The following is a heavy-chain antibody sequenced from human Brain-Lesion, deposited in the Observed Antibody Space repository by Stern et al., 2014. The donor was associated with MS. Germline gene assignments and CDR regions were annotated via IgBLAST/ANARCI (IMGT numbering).Heavy chain of an antibody. V-gene: IGHV1-69*06. CDR1: GDTFPTYP. CDR2: IIPIFGSP. CDR3: AKDGPALVTNWFDP. Sequence: QVQLVESGPEVKKPGASVQVSCKASGDTFPTYPITWVRKAPGQGLEWIGRIIPIFGSPNYAQRFQGRVTITADRSTTTVYMKLSSLKSDDAAVYYCAKDGPALVTNWFDPWGRGTLVTVSS. D-gene: IGHD5-18*01. J-gene: IGHJ5*02.